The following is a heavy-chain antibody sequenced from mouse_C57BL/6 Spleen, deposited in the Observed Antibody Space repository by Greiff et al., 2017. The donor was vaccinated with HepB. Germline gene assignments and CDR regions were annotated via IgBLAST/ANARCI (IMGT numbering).Heavy chain of an antibody. CDR1: GFNIKDDY. V-gene: IGHV14-4*01. J-gene: IGHJ3*01. CDR2: IDPENGDT. CDR3: TTSTAQATWFAY. D-gene: IGHD3-2*02. Sequence: EVQLQQSGAELVRPGASVKLSCTASGFNIKDDYMHWVKQRPEQGLEWIGWIDPENGDTEYASKFQGKATITADTSSNTAYLQLNSLTSEDTAVYYCTTSTAQATWFAYWGQGTLVTVSA.